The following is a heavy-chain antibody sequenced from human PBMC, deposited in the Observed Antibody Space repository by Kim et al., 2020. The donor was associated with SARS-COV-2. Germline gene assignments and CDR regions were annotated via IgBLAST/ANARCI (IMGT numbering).Heavy chain of an antibody. J-gene: IGHJ4*02. V-gene: IGHV3-23*01. Sequence: GGSLRLSCAASGFTFNDYAMTWGRQAPGKGLEWVSAISSSGGSTFHADSVRGRFTISSDNSKNTLYLQMNSLRAEDTAVYYCAKAMDTAIPDYWGQGTLVTVSS. CDR2: ISSSGGST. CDR3: AKAMDTAIPDY. D-gene: IGHD5-18*01. CDR1: GFTFNDYA.